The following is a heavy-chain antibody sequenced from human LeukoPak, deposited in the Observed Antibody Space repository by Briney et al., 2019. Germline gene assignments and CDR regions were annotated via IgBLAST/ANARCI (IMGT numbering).Heavy chain of an antibody. D-gene: IGHD6-19*01. CDR2: FSRASTT. Sequence: GDTLRLSCAASGFTFTSYAMSWVRQAPGKGLEWVSTFSRASTTPDTDAVKGRVTISRDNSKNILYVQLNSLRAEDTAVYYCAKLTQWQPQRYFFEYWGQGALVTVA. CDR3: AKLTQWQPQRYFFEY. CDR1: GFTFTSYA. V-gene: IGHV3-23*01. J-gene: IGHJ4*02.